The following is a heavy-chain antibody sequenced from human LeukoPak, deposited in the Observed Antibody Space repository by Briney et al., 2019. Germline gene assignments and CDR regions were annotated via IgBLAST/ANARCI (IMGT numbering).Heavy chain of an antibody. J-gene: IGHJ4*02. V-gene: IGHV3-7*01. CDR3: ARDGDYGDSCSDY. CDR1: GFTFSSYW. CDR2: IKQDGSEK. Sequence: GGSLRLSCAASGFTFSSYWMSWVRQAPGKGLEWVADIKQDGSEKYYVDSVKGRFTISRDNAKNSLYLQMNSLRAEDTAVYYCARDGDYGDSCSDYWGQGTLVTVSS. D-gene: IGHD4-17*01.